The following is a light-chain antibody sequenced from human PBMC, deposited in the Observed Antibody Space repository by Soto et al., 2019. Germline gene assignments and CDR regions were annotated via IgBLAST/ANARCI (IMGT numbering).Light chain of an antibody. Sequence: EIVMTQSPATLSVSPGEKATLSCRASQSVSNNLAWFQQKPGQVPRLLIYGASNRATGVSARFSGSGSGTEFTLTISSLPSEDFAVYYCQQYDYWWTFGQGTKVDI. J-gene: IGKJ1*01. CDR1: QSVSNN. CDR2: GAS. V-gene: IGKV3-15*01. CDR3: QQYDYWWT.